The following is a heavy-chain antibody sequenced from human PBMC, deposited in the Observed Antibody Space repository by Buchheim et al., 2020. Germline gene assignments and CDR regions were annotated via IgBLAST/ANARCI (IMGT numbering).Heavy chain of an antibody. J-gene: IGHJ4*02. Sequence: QITLKESGPTLVKPTQTLTLTCTFSGFSLSTSGVGVGWIRQPPGKALEWLALIYWDDDKRYRPSLKSSLTITRDTSKNQVVLTMTNMDPVDTATYYCAHRSGSGWYGGSRWYFDYWGQGTL. D-gene: IGHD6-19*01. CDR1: GFSLSTSGVG. V-gene: IGHV2-5*02. CDR2: IYWDDDK. CDR3: AHRSGSGWYGGSRWYFDY.